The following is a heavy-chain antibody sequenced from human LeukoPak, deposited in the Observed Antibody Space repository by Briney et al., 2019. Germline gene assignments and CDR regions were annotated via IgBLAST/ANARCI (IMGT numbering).Heavy chain of an antibody. J-gene: IGHJ4*02. CDR2: INPDSGGT. D-gene: IGHD6-19*01. Sequence: ASVKVSCKASAYTFTGYYMHWVRQAPGQGLEWMGWINPDSGGTNYAQKFQGRGTMTRDTSISTAYMEVSRLRSDDTAVSYCAREGSGWYGNFDYWGQGTLVTVSS. CDR1: AYTFTGYY. CDR3: AREGSGWYGNFDY. V-gene: IGHV1-2*02.